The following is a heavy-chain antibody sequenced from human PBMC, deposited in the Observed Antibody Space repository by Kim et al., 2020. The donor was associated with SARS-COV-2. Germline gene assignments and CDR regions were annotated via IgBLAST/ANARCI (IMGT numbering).Heavy chain of an antibody. J-gene: IGHJ4*02. D-gene: IGHD1-26*01. CDR1: GYSFTSYW. V-gene: IGHV5-10-1*01. CDR3: AGPKGAIVVGKETDH. CDR2: IDPSDTYS. Sequence: GESLKISCKGSGYSFTSYWISWVRQMPGKGLEWMGKIDPSDTYSNYGPFFQGHVTIPADKTISTAYRQGSSLKASDTANYYCAGPKGAIVVGKETDHWGQ.